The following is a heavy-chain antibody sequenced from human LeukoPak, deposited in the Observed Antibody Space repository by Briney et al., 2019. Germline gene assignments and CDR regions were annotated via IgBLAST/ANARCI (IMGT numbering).Heavy chain of an antibody. D-gene: IGHD3-10*01. J-gene: IGHJ4*02. Sequence: GGSLRLSCAASGFTVSSNYMSWVRQAPGKGLEWVSVIYSGGNTYYADSVKGRFTISRDNSKNTLYLQMNSLRGEDTAVYYCVRDEGFHGSGSNWGQGTLVTVSS. CDR1: GFTVSSNY. V-gene: IGHV3-66*01. CDR2: IYSGGNT. CDR3: VRDEGFHGSGSN.